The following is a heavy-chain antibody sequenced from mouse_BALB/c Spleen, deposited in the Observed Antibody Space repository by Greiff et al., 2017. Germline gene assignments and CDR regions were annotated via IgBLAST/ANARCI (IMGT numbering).Heavy chain of an antibody. CDR3: ARDQGSYYGDYLDY. D-gene: IGHD2-13*01. CDR2: INSNGGIT. CDR1: GFTFSSYG. Sequence: EVKLMESGGGLVQPGGSLKLSCAASGFTFSSYGMSWVRQTPDKRLELVATINSNGGITYYPDSVKGRFTISRDNAKNTLYLQMSSLKSEDTAMYYCARDQGSYYGDYLDYWGQGTTLTVSS. J-gene: IGHJ2*01. V-gene: IGHV5-6-3*01.